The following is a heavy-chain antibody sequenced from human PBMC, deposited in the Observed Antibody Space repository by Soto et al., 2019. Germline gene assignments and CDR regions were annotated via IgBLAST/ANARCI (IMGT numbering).Heavy chain of an antibody. CDR2: TYYRSKWYN. Sequence: SPTLSLTCAISGDSVSSNSAAWNWIRQSPSRGLEWLGRTYYRSKWYNDYAVSVKSRITINPDTSKNQFSLQLNSVTPEDTAVYYCARTFFRSRYSYGSLYFDYWGQGTLVTVSS. V-gene: IGHV6-1*01. D-gene: IGHD5-18*01. CDR1: GDSVSSNSAA. CDR3: ARTFFRSRYSYGSLYFDY. J-gene: IGHJ4*02.